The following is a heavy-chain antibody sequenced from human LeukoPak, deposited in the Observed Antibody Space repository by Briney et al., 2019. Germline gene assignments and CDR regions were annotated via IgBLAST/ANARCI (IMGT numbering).Heavy chain of an antibody. CDR2: IYSGGST. CDR1: GFTVSSNY. V-gene: IGHV3-53*01. Sequence: PGGSLRLSCAASGFTVSSNYMSWVRQAPGKGLEWVSVIYSGGSTYYADSVKGRFTISRDNSKNTLYLQMNGLRAEDTAVYYCASSDYYDSSGYPIFDYWGQGTLVTVSS. CDR3: ASSDYYDSSGYPIFDY. J-gene: IGHJ4*02. D-gene: IGHD3-22*01.